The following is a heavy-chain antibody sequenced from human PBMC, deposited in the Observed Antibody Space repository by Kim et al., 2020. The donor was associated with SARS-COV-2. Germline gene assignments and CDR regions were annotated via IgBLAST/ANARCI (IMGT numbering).Heavy chain of an antibody. CDR2: ISGSGGST. CDR3: AKEGGYDFWSGYYVGY. CDR1: GFTFSSYA. J-gene: IGHJ4*02. V-gene: IGHV3-23*01. Sequence: GGSLRLSCAASGFTFSSYAMSWVRQAPGKGLEWVSAISGSGGSTYYADSVKGRFTISRDNSKNTLYLQMNSLRAEDTAVYYCAKEGGYDFWSGYYVGYWGQGTLVTVSS. D-gene: IGHD3-3*01.